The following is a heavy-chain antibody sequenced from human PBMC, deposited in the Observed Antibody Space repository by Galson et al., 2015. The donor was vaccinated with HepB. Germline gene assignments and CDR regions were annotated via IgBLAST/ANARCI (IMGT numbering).Heavy chain of an antibody. CDR2: IKQDGSEK. CDR1: GFTFSSYW. Sequence: SLRLSCAASGFTFSSYWMSWVRQAPGKGLEWVANIKQDGSEKYYVDSVKGRFTISRDNAKNSLYLQMNSLRAEDTAVYYCARGRVHGIYDYVWGSYLYYFDYWGQGTLVTVSS. V-gene: IGHV3-7*03. CDR3: ARGRVHGIYDYVWGSYLYYFDY. D-gene: IGHD3-16*02. J-gene: IGHJ4*02.